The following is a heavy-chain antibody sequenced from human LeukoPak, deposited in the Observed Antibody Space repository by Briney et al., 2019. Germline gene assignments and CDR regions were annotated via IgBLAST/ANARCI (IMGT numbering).Heavy chain of an antibody. CDR1: GGSISSSNW. Sequence: PSETLSLTCAVSGGSISSSNWWGWIRQPPGKGLEWIGSVYYSGSTYYNPSLKSRVTISVDTSKNQFSLKLSSVTAADTAVYYCARHWGDYGGPNDYWGQGTLVTVSS. CDR3: ARHWGDYGGPNDY. D-gene: IGHD4-23*01. CDR2: VYYSGST. J-gene: IGHJ4*02. V-gene: IGHV4-39*01.